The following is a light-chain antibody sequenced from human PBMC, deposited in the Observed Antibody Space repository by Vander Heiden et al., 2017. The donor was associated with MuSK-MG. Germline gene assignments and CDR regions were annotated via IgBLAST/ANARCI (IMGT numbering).Light chain of an antibody. J-gene: IGKJ2*01. CDR1: QSISSW. Sequence: DIQMTQSPSTLSASVGDTVTITCRASQSISSWLAWYQQKPGKAPKLLIYRASSLQGGVPSRFSGSGSDTEFTLTISSLQPDDFATYFCQQYNSDWYTFGQGTKLEIK. CDR3: QQYNSDWYT. CDR2: RAS. V-gene: IGKV1-5*03.